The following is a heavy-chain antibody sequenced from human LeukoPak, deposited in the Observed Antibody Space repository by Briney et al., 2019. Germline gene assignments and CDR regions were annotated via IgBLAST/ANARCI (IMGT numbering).Heavy chain of an antibody. Sequence: GGSLRLSCAASGFTFSSYAMHWVRQAPGKGLEWVAVISYDGSNKYYADSVKGRFTISRDNSKNTLYLQMNSLRAEDTAVYYCARERVVVTKYYYYGMDVWGQGTTVTVSS. J-gene: IGHJ6*02. V-gene: IGHV3-30*04. CDR3: ARERVVVTKYYYYGMDV. CDR1: GFTFSSYA. CDR2: ISYDGSNK. D-gene: IGHD3-22*01.